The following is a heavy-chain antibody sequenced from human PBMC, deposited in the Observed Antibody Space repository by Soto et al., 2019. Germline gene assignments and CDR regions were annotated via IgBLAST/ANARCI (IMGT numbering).Heavy chain of an antibody. CDR2: IHHSGTT. J-gene: IGHJ4*02. Sequence: QVQLQESGPGLVKSSGTLSLTCAVSSGSISSSSWYSWVRQPPGKGLEWIGEIHHSGTTYCNPALESRLSISLDAPRNQFSLRLSSVTAADTAVYYCAGQGDRSHTWTYWGQGTLVTVSS. V-gene: IGHV4-4*02. CDR3: AGQGDRSHTWTY. CDR1: SGSISSSSW. D-gene: IGHD1-1*01.